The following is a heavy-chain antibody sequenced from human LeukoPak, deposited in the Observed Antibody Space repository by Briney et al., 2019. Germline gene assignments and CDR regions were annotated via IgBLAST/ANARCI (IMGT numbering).Heavy chain of an antibody. CDR2: INSDGCSI. Sequence: WGSLRLSCAASGFTFSSYWMHWVRQAPGKGLVWIARINSDGCSISYADSVKGRFTISRDNTKNTLYLEMNRLRAEDTAVYYCARAVAVAGTDYWGQGILVTVSS. J-gene: IGHJ4*02. D-gene: IGHD6-19*01. CDR1: GFTFSSYW. V-gene: IGHV3-74*01. CDR3: ARAVAVAGTDY.